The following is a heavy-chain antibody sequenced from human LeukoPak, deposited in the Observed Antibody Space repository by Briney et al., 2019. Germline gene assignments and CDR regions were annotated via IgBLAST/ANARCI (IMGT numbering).Heavy chain of an antibody. CDR2: INHSGST. Sequence: SETLSLTCAVYGGSFSGYYWSWIRQPPGKGLEWIGEINHSGSTNYNPSLKSRVTISVDTSKNQFSLKLSSVTAADPAVYYCARGVRYWGQGTLVTVSS. CDR3: ARGVRY. J-gene: IGHJ4*02. D-gene: IGHD4-17*01. CDR1: GGSFSGYY. V-gene: IGHV4-34*01.